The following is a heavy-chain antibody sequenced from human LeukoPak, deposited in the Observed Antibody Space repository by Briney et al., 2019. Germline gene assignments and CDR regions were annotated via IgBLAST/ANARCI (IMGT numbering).Heavy chain of an antibody. D-gene: IGHD3-22*01. CDR3: ARCYYDSSGYLLHRLFDY. CDR2: ISSSSSYI. V-gene: IGHV3-21*01. CDR1: GFTFSSYS. J-gene: IGHJ4*02. Sequence: GGSLKLSCAASGFTFSSYSMNWVRQAPGKGLEWVSSISSSSSYIYYADSVKGRFTISRDNAKNSLYLQMNSLRAEDTAVYYCARCYYDSSGYLLHRLFDYWGRGTLVTVSS.